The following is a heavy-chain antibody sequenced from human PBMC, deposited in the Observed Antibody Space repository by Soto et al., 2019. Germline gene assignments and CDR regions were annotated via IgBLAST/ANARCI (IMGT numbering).Heavy chain of an antibody. CDR2: IYNSGST. Sequence: SETLSLTCTVSGGSINKYYWSWIRQPPGKGLEWIGYIYNSGSTNYNPSLKSRVTISIDTSKNQFSLKLSSVTAADTAMYYCARHGSITIFGVATPTNSPGANWFDPWGQGTLVTVSS. CDR3: ARHGSITIFGVATPTNSPGANWFDP. D-gene: IGHD3-3*01. CDR1: GGSINKYY. V-gene: IGHV4-59*08. J-gene: IGHJ5*02.